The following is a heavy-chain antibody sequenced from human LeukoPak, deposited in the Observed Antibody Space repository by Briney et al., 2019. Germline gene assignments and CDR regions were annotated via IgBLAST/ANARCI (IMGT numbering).Heavy chain of an antibody. J-gene: IGHJ5*02. CDR3: ARGYSSGGKGWFDP. CDR1: GYTFTGYY. CDR2: INPNSGGT. V-gene: IGHV1-2*02. D-gene: IGHD6-19*01. Sequence: ASVKVSCKASGYTFTGYYMHWVRQAPGQGLEWMGWINPNSGGTNYAQKFQGRVTMTRDTSISTACMELSRLRSDDTAVYYCARGYSSGGKGWFDPWGQGTLVTVSS.